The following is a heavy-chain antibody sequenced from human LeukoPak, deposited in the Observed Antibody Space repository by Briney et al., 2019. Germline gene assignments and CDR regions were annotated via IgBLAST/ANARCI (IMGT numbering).Heavy chain of an antibody. Sequence: PGGSLRLSCAASGFTFSNAWMSWVRQAPGKGLEWVGRIKSRTDGGTTDYAAPVKVRFTISRDDSKNTLYLQMNSLKTEDTAVYYCTTIRGYCSSTSCYALDYWGQGTLVTVSS. D-gene: IGHD2-2*01. CDR1: GFTFSNAW. J-gene: IGHJ4*02. CDR3: TTIRGYCSSTSCYALDY. V-gene: IGHV3-15*01. CDR2: IKSRTDGGTT.